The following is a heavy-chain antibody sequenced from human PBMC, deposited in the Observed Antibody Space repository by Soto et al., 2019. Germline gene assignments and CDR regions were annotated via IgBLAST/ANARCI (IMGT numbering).Heavy chain of an antibody. J-gene: IGHJ6*02. Sequence: ETLSLTCAVYGGSFSGYYWTWIRQPPGKGLEWIGEINHSGTINFNPSLKSRLTISLDTSKKHFSLKLSSVTDADTAAYYCARADRTLVTSYSLDVWGQGTTVTVSS. CDR3: ARADRTLVTSYSLDV. CDR2: INHSGTI. V-gene: IGHV4-34*01. D-gene: IGHD2-21*02. CDR1: GGSFSGYY.